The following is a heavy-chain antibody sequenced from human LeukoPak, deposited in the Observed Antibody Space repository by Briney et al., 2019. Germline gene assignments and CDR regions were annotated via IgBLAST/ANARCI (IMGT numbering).Heavy chain of an antibody. CDR1: GFTFSSYW. D-gene: IGHD1-26*01. J-gene: IGHJ5*02. Sequence: PGGSLRLSCAASGFTFSSYWMHWVRQAPGKGLVWVSRINSDGITTSYADSVKGRFTISRDNAKNTLYLQMNSLRAEDTAVYYCARGGSYREFDPWGQGTLVTVSS. CDR2: INSDGITT. CDR3: ARGGSYREFDP. V-gene: IGHV3-74*01.